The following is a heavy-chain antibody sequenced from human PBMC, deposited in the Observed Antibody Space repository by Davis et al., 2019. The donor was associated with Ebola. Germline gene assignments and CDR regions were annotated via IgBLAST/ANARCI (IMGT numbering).Heavy chain of an antibody. V-gene: IGHV3-30-3*01. J-gene: IGHJ4*02. D-gene: IGHD6-19*01. CDR2: ISYEGSSK. Sequence: GESLKISCAASGFTFNSYAMFWVRQAPGKGLEWVTSISYEGSSKNYADSVKGRFTVSRDNSRNTLYLQMNTLRDVDTAVYYCARGSGWYTEYYFDYWGQGIMVTVSS. CDR3: ARGSGWYTEYYFDY. CDR1: GFTFNSYA.